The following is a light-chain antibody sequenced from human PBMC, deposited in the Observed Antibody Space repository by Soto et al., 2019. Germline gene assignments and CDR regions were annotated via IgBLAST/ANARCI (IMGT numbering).Light chain of an antibody. CDR3: HQYNNWWT. CDR1: QSVSSD. Sequence: EIVMMQSPGTLSVSPGERATLSCRASQSVSSDLAWYHQKPGQAPRLLIYGASTRASGVPARFSGSGSGTEFTLTISRLQSEDSAVYYCHQYNNWWTFGQGTKVDIK. J-gene: IGKJ1*01. V-gene: IGKV3-15*01. CDR2: GAS.